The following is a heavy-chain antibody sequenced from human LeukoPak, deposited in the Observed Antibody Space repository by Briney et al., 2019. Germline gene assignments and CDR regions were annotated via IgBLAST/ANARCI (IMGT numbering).Heavy chain of an antibody. CDR1: GGSISSYY. CDR2: IYYSGST. J-gene: IGHJ4*02. Sequence: SETLSLTCTVSGGSISSYYWSWIRQPPGKGLEWIGYIYYSGSTNYNPSLKSRVTMSVDTSKNQFSLKLSSVTAADTAVYYCARDEDDFYDYWGQGTLVTVSS. V-gene: IGHV4-59*12. CDR3: ARDEDDFYDY. D-gene: IGHD3-3*01.